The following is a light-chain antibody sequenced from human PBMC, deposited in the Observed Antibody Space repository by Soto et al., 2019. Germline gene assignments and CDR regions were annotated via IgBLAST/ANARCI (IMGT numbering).Light chain of an antibody. Sequence: DIPMTQSPSSLSASVGDRVTITCQASQDISNYLNWYQQKPGKAPKLLLYDASNLETGEPSRFSGSGSGTDFTFTISSLQPEDIATDDCAQYDNLPFTFGPGTKVYIE. CDR3: AQYDNLPFT. V-gene: IGKV1-33*01. CDR1: QDISNY. J-gene: IGKJ3*01. CDR2: DAS.